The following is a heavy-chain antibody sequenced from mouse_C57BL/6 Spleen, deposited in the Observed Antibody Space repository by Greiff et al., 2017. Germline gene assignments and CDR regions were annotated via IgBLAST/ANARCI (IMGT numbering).Heavy chain of an antibody. J-gene: IGHJ2*01. V-gene: IGHV1-59*01. CDR2: ITPSDSYT. Sequence: LHHREPQLVRPGTSVKLSCKASGYTFTSYWMHWVKQRPGQGLEWIGVITPSDSYTNYNQKFKGKATLPVDTSSSTAYMQLSSLTSEDSAVYCGARDDCIPWGQGTTLTVSS. CDR3: ARDDCIP. CDR1: GYTFTSYW. D-gene: IGHD2-4*01.